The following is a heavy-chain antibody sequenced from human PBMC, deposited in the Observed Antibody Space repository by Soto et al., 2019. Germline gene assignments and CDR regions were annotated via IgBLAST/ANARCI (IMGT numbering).Heavy chain of an antibody. J-gene: IGHJ6*03. V-gene: IGHV3-72*01. Sequence: EVQLVESGGGLVQPGGSLRLSCAASGFTFSDHYMDWVRQAPGKGLEWVGRTRNKANSYTTEYAASVKGRFTISRDDTKNSLYLQMNSLKTENTAVYYSARELRGLSYYYYYYLDVWGKGTTVTVSS. CDR1: GFTFSDHY. CDR2: TRNKANSYTT. CDR3: ARELRGLSYYYYYYLDV. D-gene: IGHD3-10*01.